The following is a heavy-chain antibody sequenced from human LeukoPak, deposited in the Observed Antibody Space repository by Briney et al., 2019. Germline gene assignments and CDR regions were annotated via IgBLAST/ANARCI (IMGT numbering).Heavy chain of an antibody. Sequence: GGSLRLSCAASGFTFSSYGMHWVRQAPGKGLEYVSAISSDGGSTYYAKSVKGRFTISSDNSKNTLYLPMGSLRAEDMAVYYCARDSSNGGACFDIGGQGTMVTVSS. V-gene: IGHV3-64*01. CDR1: GFTFSSYG. CDR2: ISSDGGST. D-gene: IGHD2-2*01. J-gene: IGHJ3*02. CDR3: ARDSSNGGACFDI.